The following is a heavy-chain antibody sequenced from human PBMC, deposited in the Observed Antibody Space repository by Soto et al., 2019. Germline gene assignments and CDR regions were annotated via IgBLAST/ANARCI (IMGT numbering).Heavy chain of an antibody. Sequence: PGESLKISCKGSGYSFTSYWIGWVRQMPGKGLEWMGIIYPGDSDTRYSPSFQGQVTISADKSISTAYLQWSSLKASDTAMYYCARQYYDFWSGYPAPYYYYMDVWGKGTTVTVSS. CDR2: IYPGDSDT. V-gene: IGHV5-51*01. D-gene: IGHD3-3*01. J-gene: IGHJ6*03. CDR3: ARQYYDFWSGYPAPYYYYMDV. CDR1: GYSFTSYW.